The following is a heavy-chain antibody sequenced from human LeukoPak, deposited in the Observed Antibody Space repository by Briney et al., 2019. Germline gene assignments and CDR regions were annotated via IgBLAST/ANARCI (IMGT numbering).Heavy chain of an antibody. CDR3: ARLSVYSSGWYGDDWFDP. J-gene: IGHJ5*02. CDR2: IYPGDSDT. Sequence: GESLKISCKGSGYSFTSYWIGWVRQMPGKGLEWMGIIYPGDSDTRYSPSFQGQVTISADKSISTAYLQWSSLKASDTAMYYCARLSVYSSGWYGDDWFDPWGQGTLVTVSS. CDR1: GYSFTSYW. D-gene: IGHD6-19*01. V-gene: IGHV5-51*01.